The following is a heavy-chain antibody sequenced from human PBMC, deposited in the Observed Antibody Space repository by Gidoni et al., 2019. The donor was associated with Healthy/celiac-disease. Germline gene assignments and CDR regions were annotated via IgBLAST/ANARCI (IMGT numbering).Heavy chain of an antibody. J-gene: IGHJ4*02. Sequence: VQLVESGGGVVQPGRSLRLSCAASGFTFSSYGMHWVRQAPGKGLGWVAVIWYDGSNKYYADSMKGRFTSSRDNSKNTLYLQMNGLRAEDTAVDYCAREDCGGDCYLFDYWGQGTLVTVSS. D-gene: IGHD2-21*02. CDR1: GFTFSSYG. CDR3: AREDCGGDCYLFDY. V-gene: IGHV3-33*01. CDR2: IWYDGSNK.